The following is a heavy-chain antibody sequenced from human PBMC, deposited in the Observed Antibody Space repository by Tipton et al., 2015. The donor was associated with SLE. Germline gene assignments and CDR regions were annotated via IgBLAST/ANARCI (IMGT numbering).Heavy chain of an antibody. V-gene: IGHV4-59*01. CDR3: AKAATKVTRGAFDI. CDR1: GGSISSYY. Sequence: LRLSCTVSGGSISSYYWSWIRQPPGKGLEWIGYIYYSGSTNYNPSLKSRVTISVDTSKNQFSLKLSSVTAADTALYYCAKAATKVTRGAFDIWGQGTMVTVSS. CDR2: IYYSGST. D-gene: IGHD5-24*01. J-gene: IGHJ3*02.